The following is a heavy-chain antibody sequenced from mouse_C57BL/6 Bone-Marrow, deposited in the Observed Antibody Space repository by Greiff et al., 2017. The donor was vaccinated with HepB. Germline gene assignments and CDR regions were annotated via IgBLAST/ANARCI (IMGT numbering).Heavy chain of an antibody. CDR3: SRPFYYGSSSWFAY. J-gene: IGHJ3*01. CDR2: IDPSDSYT. Sequence: QVQLQQPGAELARPGTSVKLSCKASGYTFTSYWMHWVKQRPGQGLEWIGVIDPSDSYTNYNQKFKGKATLTVDTSSSTAYMQLSSLTSEDSAVYYCSRPFYYGSSSWFAYWGQGTLVTVSA. D-gene: IGHD1-1*01. V-gene: IGHV1-59*01. CDR1: GYTFTSYW.